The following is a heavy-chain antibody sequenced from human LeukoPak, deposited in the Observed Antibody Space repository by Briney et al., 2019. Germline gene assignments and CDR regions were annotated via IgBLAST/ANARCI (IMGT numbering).Heavy chain of an antibody. V-gene: IGHV3-33*01. CDR1: GFTFSSYG. Sequence: EGSLRLSCAASGFTFSSYGMHWVRQAPGKGLEWVAVIWYDGSNKYYADSVKGRFTISRDNSKNTLYLQMNSLRAEDTAVYYCARDNFDYSNYFDYWGQGTLVTVSS. J-gene: IGHJ4*02. CDR2: IWYDGSNK. D-gene: IGHD4-11*01. CDR3: ARDNFDYSNYFDY.